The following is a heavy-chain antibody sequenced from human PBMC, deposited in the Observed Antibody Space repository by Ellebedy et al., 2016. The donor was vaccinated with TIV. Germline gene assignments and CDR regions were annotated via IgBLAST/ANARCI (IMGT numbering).Heavy chain of an antibody. CDR2: ISSSSRTI. Sequence: GGSLRLSXAASGFTFSRYNMNWVRQAPGKGLEWVSSISSSSRTIYYADSVKGRFTISRDNAKNSLYLQMNSLRAEDTAVYYCAAAAGAGDDAFDIWGQGTMVTVSS. D-gene: IGHD6-13*01. V-gene: IGHV3-48*01. J-gene: IGHJ3*02. CDR1: GFTFSRYN. CDR3: AAAAGAGDDAFDI.